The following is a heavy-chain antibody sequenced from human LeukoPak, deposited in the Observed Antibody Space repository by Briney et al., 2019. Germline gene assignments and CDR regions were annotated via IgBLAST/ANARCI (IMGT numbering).Heavy chain of an antibody. J-gene: IGHJ6*03. Sequence: SETLSLTCAVSGYPINSAYYWVWVRQPPGKGLEWIGSLYHPDSTYYNPSLESRVTVSVDTSRNQFSLKLSFVTAADTAVYYCARQYDSYFYYYLVLWGTGTTVTVPS. D-gene: IGHD2-2*01. V-gene: IGHV4-38-2*01. CDR2: LYHPDST. CDR1: GYPINSAYY. CDR3: ARQYDSYFYYYLVL.